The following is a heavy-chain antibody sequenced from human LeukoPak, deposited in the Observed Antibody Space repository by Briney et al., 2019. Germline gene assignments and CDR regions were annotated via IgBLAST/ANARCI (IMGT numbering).Heavy chain of an antibody. CDR1: GYTFTSYG. V-gene: IGHV1-18*01. CDR2: ISPYNGNA. D-gene: IGHD6-13*01. Sequence: ASVKVSCKASGYTFTSYGLAWVRQAPGQGLEWIGWISPYNGNADYAQDLQGRVTMTTDTSTSTAYMELRSLRSDDTGVNYCVRDGYVDLWGRGTLVTVSS. CDR3: VRDGYVDL. J-gene: IGHJ2*01.